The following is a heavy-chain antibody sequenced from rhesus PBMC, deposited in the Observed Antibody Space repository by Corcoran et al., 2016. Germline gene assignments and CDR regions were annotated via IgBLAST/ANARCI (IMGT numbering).Heavy chain of an antibody. V-gene: IGHV4-80*01. Sequence: QVQLQESGPGLVKPSETLSLTFAVSGASIRSYWRSWLRQPPGKGLEWIGEINGNSGSTYYNPSLKSRVTISKDASKNQFSLKLSSVTAADTAVYYCATSITIFGVVDWGQGVLVTVSS. D-gene: IGHD3-3*01. J-gene: IGHJ4*01. CDR1: GASIRSYW. CDR3: ATSITIFGVVD. CDR2: INGNSGST.